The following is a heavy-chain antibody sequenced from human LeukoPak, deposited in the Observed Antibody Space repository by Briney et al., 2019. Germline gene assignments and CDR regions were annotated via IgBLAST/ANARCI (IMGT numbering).Heavy chain of an antibody. D-gene: IGHD3-22*01. CDR3: VRDNDSSGYYVDAFDI. J-gene: IGHJ3*02. V-gene: IGHV3-23*01. Sequence: GGSLRLSCAASGFTFSSYAMSWVRQAPGKGLEWVSAISGSGGSTYYADSVKGRFTISRDNSKNTLYLQMNSLRAEDTAVYYCVRDNDSSGYYVDAFDIWGQGTMVTVSS. CDR2: ISGSGGST. CDR1: GFTFSSYA.